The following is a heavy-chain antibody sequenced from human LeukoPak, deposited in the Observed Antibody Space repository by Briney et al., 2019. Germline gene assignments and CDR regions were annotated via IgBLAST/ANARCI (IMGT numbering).Heavy chain of an antibody. CDR3: ARDMGCSSTSCYVQLWPPYYYYYGMDV. CDR1: GFTFSSYA. D-gene: IGHD2-2*01. Sequence: GGSLRLSWAASGFTFSSYAMHWVRKAPGKGLEWVAVISYDGSNKYYADSVKGRFTISRDNSKNTLYLQMNSLRAEDTAVYYCARDMGCSSTSCYVQLWPPYYYYYGMDVWGQGTTVTVSS. CDR2: ISYDGSNK. V-gene: IGHV3-30-3*01. J-gene: IGHJ6*02.